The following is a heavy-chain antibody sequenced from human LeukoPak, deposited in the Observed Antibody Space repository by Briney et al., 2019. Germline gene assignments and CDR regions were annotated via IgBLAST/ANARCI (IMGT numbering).Heavy chain of an antibody. CDR2: IVVGSGNT. D-gene: IGHD3-16*02. CDR1: GFTFTSSA. V-gene: IGHV1-58*02. Sequence: SVKVSCKASGFTFTSSAMQWVRQARGQRLEWIGWIVVGSGNTNYAQKFQERVTITRDMSTSTAYMELSRLRSDDTAVYYCAAHTLGELSLDYWGQGTLVTVSS. CDR3: AAHTLGELSLDY. J-gene: IGHJ4*02.